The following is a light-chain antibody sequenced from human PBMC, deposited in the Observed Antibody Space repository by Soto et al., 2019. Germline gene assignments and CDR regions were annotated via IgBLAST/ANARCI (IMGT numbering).Light chain of an antibody. Sequence: QSALTQPASVSGSPGQSITISCTGTSSDVENYNLVSWYQQHPGKAPKLMIYEGSKRPSGVSNRFSGSKSGNTASLTISGLQAEDEADYYCCSYAGSVVFDGGTKVTVL. V-gene: IGLV2-23*01. J-gene: IGLJ2*01. CDR2: EGS. CDR1: SSDVENYNL. CDR3: CSYAGSVV.